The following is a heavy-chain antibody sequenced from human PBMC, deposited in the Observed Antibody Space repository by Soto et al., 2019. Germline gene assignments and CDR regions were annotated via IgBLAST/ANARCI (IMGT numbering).Heavy chain of an antibody. V-gene: IGHV4-4*02. CDR2: IYHSGTT. D-gene: IGHD6-13*01. Sequence: QVQLQESGPGLVKPSGTLSLTCAVSGGSITSTNWWSWVRQPPGKGLERIGEIYHSGTTNYNPSLKSRVTMSVDKSKNQFSLKLTSVTAADTAVYYCARDRGIGAAGFWGQGTLVTVSS. CDR3: ARDRGIGAAGF. CDR1: GGSITSTNW. J-gene: IGHJ4*02.